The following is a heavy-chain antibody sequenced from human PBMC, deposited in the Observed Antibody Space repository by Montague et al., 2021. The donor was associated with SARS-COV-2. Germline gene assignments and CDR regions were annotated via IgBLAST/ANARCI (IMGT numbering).Heavy chain of an antibody. Sequence: CAISGDSVAGNRATSNGNTQSPSRDLEWVGRTHYKTMWKSDYARSVKSRIATNPDTSKNQFSLQLSSMTPEDTALYYCVRGIEAAGCYDYWGQGTLVTVSS. J-gene: IGHJ4*02. CDR2: THYKTMWKS. CDR3: VRGIEAAGCYDY. CDR1: GDSVAGNRAT. V-gene: IGHV6-1*01. D-gene: IGHD6-13*01.